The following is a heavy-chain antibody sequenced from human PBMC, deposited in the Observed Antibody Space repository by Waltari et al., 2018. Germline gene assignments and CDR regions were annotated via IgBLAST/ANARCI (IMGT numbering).Heavy chain of an antibody. Sequence: QITLKESGPTLVKPTQTLTLTCSFSGFSLRSSKMGVGWVRQTPGKALEWLAIIYWDDDARYAPSLTSRLTITKDTSKNQVVLSMTNMDPVDTGTYYCVQTDGRFGELYDFDYWGQGTLITVSS. CDR2: IYWDDDA. J-gene: IGHJ4*02. CDR3: VQTDGRFGELYDFDY. D-gene: IGHD3-10*01. V-gene: IGHV2-5*05. CDR1: GFSLRSSKMG.